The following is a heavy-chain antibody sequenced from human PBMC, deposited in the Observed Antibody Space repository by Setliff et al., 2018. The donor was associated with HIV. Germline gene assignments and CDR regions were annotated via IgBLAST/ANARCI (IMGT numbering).Heavy chain of an antibody. V-gene: IGHV4-61*02. D-gene: IGHD2-2*01. CDR1: GGSISSGGFY. CDR3: AGQDIGAVPALGAFDI. Sequence: SETLSLTCTVSGGSISSGGFYWYWIRQPAGKGLEWIGRIYTSGTTNYNPYLKSPVTISMDTSKSQFSLRLTSVTAADTSVYYCAGQDIGAVPALGAFDIWGQGTMVTVSS. CDR2: IYTSGTT. J-gene: IGHJ3*02.